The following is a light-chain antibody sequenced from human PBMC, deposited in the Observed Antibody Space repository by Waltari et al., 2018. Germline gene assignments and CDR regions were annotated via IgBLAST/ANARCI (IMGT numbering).Light chain of an antibody. V-gene: IGKV3-20*01. CDR1: QSVGRS. J-gene: IGKJ4*02. Sequence: EIVLTQSPGTLSLSPGEGATLSCRASQSVGRSLVWYQQKPGQAPRLVISGASSRATGIQDRFSGSGSGTDFSLTISRLEPEDFAVYYCQHYVRLPVTFGRGTKVEIK. CDR3: QHYVRLPVT. CDR2: GAS.